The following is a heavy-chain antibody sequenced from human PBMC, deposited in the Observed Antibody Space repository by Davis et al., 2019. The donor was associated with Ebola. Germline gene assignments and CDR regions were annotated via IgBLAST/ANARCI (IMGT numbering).Heavy chain of an antibody. CDR1: GGSISSYY. V-gene: IGHV4-59*01. Sequence: PSETLSLTCTVSGGSISSYYWSWIRQPPGKGLEWIGYIYYSGSTNYNPSLKSRVTISVDTSKNQFSLKLSSVTAADTAVYYCARVGSWWRSYWFDPWGQGTLVTVSS. J-gene: IGHJ5*02. CDR3: ARVGSWWRSYWFDP. D-gene: IGHD2-15*01. CDR2: IYYSGST.